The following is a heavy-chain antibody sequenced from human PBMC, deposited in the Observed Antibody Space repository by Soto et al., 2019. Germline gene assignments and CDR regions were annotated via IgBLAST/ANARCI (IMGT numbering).Heavy chain of an antibody. D-gene: IGHD1-26*01. CDR1: GFTFSSYS. CDR3: ARGGAARNYYFDY. V-gene: IGHV3-21*01. Sequence: EVQLVESGGGLVKPGGSLRLSCAASGFTFSSYSMNWVRQAPGKGLEWVSSISSSSGYIYYADSVKGRFTISRDNAKNSLYLQMNSLRAEDTAVYYCARGGAARNYYFDYWGQGTLVTVSS. J-gene: IGHJ4*02. CDR2: ISSSSGYI.